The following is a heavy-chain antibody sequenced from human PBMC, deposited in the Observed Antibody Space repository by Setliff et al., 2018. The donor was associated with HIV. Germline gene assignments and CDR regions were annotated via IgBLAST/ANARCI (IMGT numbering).Heavy chain of an antibody. D-gene: IGHD1-26*01. CDR1: GGSISSSNYY. Sequence: SETLSLTCTVSGGSISSSNYYWGWIRQPPGKGLEWIGSIYYSGSTYYNPSLKSRVTISVDTSKNQISLKLSSVTAADTAVYYCARRGLVGAPTSFGFDYWGRGTLVTVSS. V-gene: IGHV4-39*01. CDR3: ARRGLVGAPTSFGFDY. CDR2: IYYSGST. J-gene: IGHJ4*02.